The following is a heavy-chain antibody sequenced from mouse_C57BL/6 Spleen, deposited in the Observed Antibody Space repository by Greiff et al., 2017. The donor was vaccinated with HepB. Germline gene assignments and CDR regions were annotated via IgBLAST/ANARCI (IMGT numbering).Heavy chain of an antibody. J-gene: IGHJ1*03. V-gene: IGHV1-64*01. CDR1: GYTFTSYW. CDR2: IHPNSGST. CDR3: ARRVGSHWYFDV. D-gene: IGHD1-1*02. Sequence: QVQLQQPGAELVKPGASVKLSCKASGYTFTSYWMHWVKQRPGQGLEWIGMIHPNSGSTNYNEKFKSKATLTVDKSSSTAYMQLSSLTSEDSAVYYSARRVGSHWYFDVWGTGTTVTVSS.